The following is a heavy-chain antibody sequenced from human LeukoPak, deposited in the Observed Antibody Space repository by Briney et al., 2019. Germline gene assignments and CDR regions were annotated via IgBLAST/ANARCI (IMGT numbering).Heavy chain of an antibody. CDR1: GFTFSSYA. J-gene: IGHJ3*02. V-gene: IGHV3-23*01. CDR2: ISGSGGST. Sequence: PGGSLRLSCAASGFTFSSYAMSWVRQAPGKGREWVSAISGSGGSTYYADSVEGRFTISRDNSKNTLYLQMNSLRAEDTAVYYCAKPSSGKRSRDAFDIWGQGTMVTVSS. CDR3: AKPSSGKRSRDAFDI. D-gene: IGHD6-19*01.